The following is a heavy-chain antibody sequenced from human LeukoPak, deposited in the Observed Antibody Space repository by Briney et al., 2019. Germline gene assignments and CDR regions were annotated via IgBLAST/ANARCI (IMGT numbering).Heavy chain of an antibody. Sequence: PSETLSLTCSISGDSMSGYYWSWIRQPPGKGLEWIGYIYYSGSTNYNPSLKSRVTISVDTSKNQFSLKLTSLTAADTAVYYCARFVDYWGLGILVTVSS. CDR3: ARFVDY. CDR2: IYYSGST. V-gene: IGHV4-59*01. CDR1: GDSMSGYY. J-gene: IGHJ4*02.